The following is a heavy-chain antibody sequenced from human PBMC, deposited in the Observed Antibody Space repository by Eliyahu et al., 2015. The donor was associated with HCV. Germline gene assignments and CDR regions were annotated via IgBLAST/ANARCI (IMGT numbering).Heavy chain of an antibody. Sequence: QVQLVESGGGVVQPGGSLRLSCVASGFTFSTYGMHWVRQAPGKRPEWVAVIWYDGSNKYYTDSVKGRFTISRDNSKNTLYLQMDNLRAEDTAVYYCVRDGWQLVWGYFDYWGQGTLVTVSS. D-gene: IGHD6-6*01. J-gene: IGHJ4*02. CDR1: GFTFSTYG. CDR3: VRDGWQLVWGYFDY. V-gene: IGHV3-33*01. CDR2: IWYDGSNK.